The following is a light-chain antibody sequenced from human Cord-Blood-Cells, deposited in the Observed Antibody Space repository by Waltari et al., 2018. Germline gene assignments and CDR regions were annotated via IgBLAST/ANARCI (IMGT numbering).Light chain of an antibody. J-gene: IGKJ4*01. CDR2: DAS. CDR3: QQYNNLPLT. Sequence: IQMTHSPSSLPASVGDRVTNTCLASQDISNYLNWYQQKPGKAPKLLIYDASNLETGVPSRFSGSGSGTDFTFTISSLQPEDIATYYCQQYNNLPLTFGEGTKVEIK. CDR1: QDISNY. V-gene: IGKV1-33*01.